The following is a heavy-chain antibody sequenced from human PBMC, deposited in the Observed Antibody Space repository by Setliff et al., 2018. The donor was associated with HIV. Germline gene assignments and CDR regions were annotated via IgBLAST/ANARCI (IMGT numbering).Heavy chain of an antibody. D-gene: IGHD2-8*02. CDR2: INTETGNP. CDR1: GYTLTTYG. CDR3: ARVGSYWSTFDY. V-gene: IGHV7-4-1*02. J-gene: IGHJ4*02. Sequence: GASVKVSCKASGYTLTTYGISWVRQAPGQGPEWMGWINTETGNPMYAQGFRGRLVFSLDTSVNTAYLQINSLKAGDTAMYYCARVGSYWSTFDYWGQGALVTVSS.